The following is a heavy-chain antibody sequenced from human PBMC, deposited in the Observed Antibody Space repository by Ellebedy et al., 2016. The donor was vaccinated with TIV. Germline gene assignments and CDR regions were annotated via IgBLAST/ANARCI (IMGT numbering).Heavy chain of an antibody. D-gene: IGHD2-8*02. J-gene: IGHJ4*02. Sequence: ASVKVSXKASGYSFTGYYIHWVRQAPGQGLEWMGWINPNNGGTKSAQRFQGRVTMTRDTSISTAYMEVNSLRSDDTAVYYCARGVCTGGNCNFDYWGQGTLVTVSS. CDR3: ARGVCTGGNCNFDY. V-gene: IGHV1-2*02. CDR2: INPNNGGT. CDR1: GYSFTGYY.